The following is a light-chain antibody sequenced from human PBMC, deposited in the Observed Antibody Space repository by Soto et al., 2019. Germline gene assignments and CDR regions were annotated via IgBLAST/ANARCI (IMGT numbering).Light chain of an antibody. Sequence: DIQMTQSPSTLPAFVGDRVTITCRASQSISSWWAWYQQKPGKAPRLLIYKASSLESGVPSRFSGSGSGTEFTLTISSLQPDDFATFYCQQYNSYSFFFGQGTKLEIK. CDR1: QSISSW. CDR2: KAS. V-gene: IGKV1-5*03. CDR3: QQYNSYSFF. J-gene: IGKJ2*01.